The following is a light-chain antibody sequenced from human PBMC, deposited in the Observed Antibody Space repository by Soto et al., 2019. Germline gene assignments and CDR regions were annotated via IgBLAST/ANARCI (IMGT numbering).Light chain of an antibody. CDR2: WAS. Sequence: DIVMTQSPDSLAVSLGERATINCKSSQSVLYSSNNKNYLAWYQQKPGQPPKLLIYWASTRESGVPDRFSGSGSGTYFTPTISSLQAEDVAVYYCQQYYSTPYTFGQGTKLEIK. J-gene: IGKJ2*01. CDR1: QSVLYSSNNKNY. CDR3: QQYYSTPYT. V-gene: IGKV4-1*01.